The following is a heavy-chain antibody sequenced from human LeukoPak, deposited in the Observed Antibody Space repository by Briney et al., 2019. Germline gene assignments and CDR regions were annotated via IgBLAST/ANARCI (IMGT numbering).Heavy chain of an antibody. CDR3: ARDLVGYFDY. CDR2: IYYSGST. CDR1: GGSISSYY. J-gene: IGHJ4*02. Sequence: PSETLSLTCTVSGGSISSYYWSWIRQPPGKGLEWIGYIYYSGSTNYNPSLKSRVTISVDTSKNQSSLKLSSVTAADTAVYYCARDLVGYFDYWGQGTLVTVSS. D-gene: IGHD2-15*01. V-gene: IGHV4-59*01.